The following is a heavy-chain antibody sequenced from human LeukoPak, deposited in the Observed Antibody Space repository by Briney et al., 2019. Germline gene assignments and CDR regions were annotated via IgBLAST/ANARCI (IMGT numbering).Heavy chain of an antibody. Sequence: VASVKVSCKVSGYTLTELSMHWVRQAPGKGLEWMGGFDPEDGETIYAQKFQGRVTMTEDTSTDTAYMELSSLRSEDTAVYYCATNGDTSLRSKYYYHRANWFDPWGQGTLVTVSS. CDR2: FDPEDGET. J-gene: IGHJ5*02. D-gene: IGHD3-22*01. V-gene: IGHV1-24*01. CDR1: GYTLTELS. CDR3: ATNGDTSLRSKYYYHRANWFDP.